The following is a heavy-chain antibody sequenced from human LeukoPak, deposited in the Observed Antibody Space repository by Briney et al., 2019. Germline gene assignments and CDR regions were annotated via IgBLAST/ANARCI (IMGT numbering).Heavy chain of an antibody. V-gene: IGHV4-4*07. CDR1: GGSISSYY. CDR3: ARRCSSGWYSPHLYNWFDP. Sequence: SETLSLTCTVSGGSISSYYWSWIRQPAGKGLEWIGRIYTSGSTNYNPSLKSRVTISVDTSKNQFSLKLSSVTAAGTAVYYCARRCSSGWYSPHLYNWFDPWGQGTLVTVSS. J-gene: IGHJ5*02. CDR2: IYTSGST. D-gene: IGHD6-19*01.